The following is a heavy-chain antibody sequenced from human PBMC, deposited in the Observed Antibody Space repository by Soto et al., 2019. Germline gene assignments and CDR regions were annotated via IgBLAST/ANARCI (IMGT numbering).Heavy chain of an antibody. CDR2: IYPSGTI. V-gene: IGHV4-30-2*01. J-gene: IGHJ4*02. CDR3: ATYTAFAKYYFDY. D-gene: IGHD3-16*01. CDR1: GVSITTNGYS. Sequence: KPSETLSLTCAVSGVSITTNGYSWSWSRQPPGKGLEWIGYIYPSGTIFYNPSLNSRVTISADTSNNQFSLKLTSVTAADTAVYFCATYTAFAKYYFDYWGRGTLVTVSS.